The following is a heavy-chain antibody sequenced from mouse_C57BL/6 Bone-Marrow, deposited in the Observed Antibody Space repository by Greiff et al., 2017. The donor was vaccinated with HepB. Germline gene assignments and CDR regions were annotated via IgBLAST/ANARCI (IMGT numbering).Heavy chain of an antibody. CDR3: ARNYYGSSYAFDY. D-gene: IGHD1-1*01. CDR1: GYTFTSYW. V-gene: IGHV1-59*01. CDR2: IDPSDSYT. Sequence: VQLQQSGAELVRPGTSVKLSCKASGYTFTSYWMHWVKQRPGQGLEWIGVIDPSDSYTNYNQKFKGKATLTVETSSSTAYMQLSSLTSEDSAVYYCARNYYGSSYAFDYWGQGTTLTVSS. J-gene: IGHJ2*01.